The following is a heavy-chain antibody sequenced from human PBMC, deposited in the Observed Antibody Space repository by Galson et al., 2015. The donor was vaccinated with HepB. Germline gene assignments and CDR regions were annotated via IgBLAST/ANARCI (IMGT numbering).Heavy chain of an antibody. J-gene: IGHJ6*02. V-gene: IGHV3-30*18. Sequence: SLRLSCAASGFTFSSYGMHWVRQAPGKGLEWVAVISYDGSNKYYADSVKGRFTISRDNSKNTLYLQMNSLRAEDTAVYYCAKDFVYSNNPPPYYYYGMDVWGQGTTVTVSS. CDR2: ISYDGSNK. D-gene: IGHD4-11*01. CDR3: AKDFVYSNNPPPYYYYGMDV. CDR1: GFTFSSYG.